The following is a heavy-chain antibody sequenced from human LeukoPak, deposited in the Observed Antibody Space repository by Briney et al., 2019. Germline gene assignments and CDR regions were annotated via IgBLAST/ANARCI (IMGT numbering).Heavy chain of an antibody. CDR2: VYTGST. Sequence: SETLSLTCSVSGASVTSGGMNWAWLRQPPGKGLEWVATVYTGSTYYTPSLNSRVTISIDTSKNHFSLKLRSVVAPDTAVYYGPGFSASRTLSRPFDPWGQGTLVTVSS. V-gene: IGHV4-39*02. J-gene: IGHJ5*02. D-gene: IGHD1-1*01. CDR3: PGFSASRTLSRPFDP. CDR1: GASVTSGGMN.